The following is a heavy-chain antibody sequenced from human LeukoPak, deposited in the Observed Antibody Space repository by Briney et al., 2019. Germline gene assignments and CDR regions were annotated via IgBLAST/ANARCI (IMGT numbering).Heavy chain of an antibody. V-gene: IGHV3-7*01. J-gene: IGHJ4*02. CDR2: INEDGSER. CDR3: AKESDYGDYVGY. D-gene: IGHD4-17*01. CDR1: GFTFSSDW. Sequence: GGSLRLSCAASGFTFSSDWMSWVRQAPGKGLEWVANINEDGSERRYVDSVKGRFTISRDNAKNSLYLQMNSLRDEDTAVYYCAKESDYGDYVGYWGQGTLVTVSS.